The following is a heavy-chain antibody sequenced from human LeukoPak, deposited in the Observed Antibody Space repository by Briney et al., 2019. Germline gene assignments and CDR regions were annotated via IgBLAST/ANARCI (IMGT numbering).Heavy chain of an antibody. Sequence: WASVKVSCKTSGFTFNTYDITWVRQAPGQGLEWMGWMNPNTGNTGYAQDFQGRVTFSGNPSISTAYMELSSLTYDDTGVYYCARDLRGRGVIIMGFWGQGTLVTVSS. D-gene: IGHD3-10*01. V-gene: IGHV1-8*03. CDR2: MNPNTGNT. CDR3: ARDLRGRGVIIMGF. CDR1: GFTFNTYD. J-gene: IGHJ4*02.